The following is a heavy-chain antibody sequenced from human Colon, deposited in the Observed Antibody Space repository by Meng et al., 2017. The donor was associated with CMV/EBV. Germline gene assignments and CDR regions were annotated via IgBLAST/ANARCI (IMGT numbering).Heavy chain of an antibody. V-gene: IGHV1-18*01. CDR3: ARVENYDSSGYYPFDY. D-gene: IGHD3-22*01. CDR2: SSTYTSTT. Sequence: ASVKVSCKASGYIFSNYGLSWVRQAPGQGLEWMGWSSTYTSTTNYSPKFQGRVTMTTDSSTNTAYMELRNLRSDDTAVYYCARVENYDSSGYYPFDYWGQGTLVTVSS. J-gene: IGHJ4*02. CDR1: GYIFSNYG.